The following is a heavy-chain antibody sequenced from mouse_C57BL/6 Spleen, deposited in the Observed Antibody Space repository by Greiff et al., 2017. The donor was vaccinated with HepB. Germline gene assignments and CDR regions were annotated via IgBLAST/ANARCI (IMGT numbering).Heavy chain of an antibody. D-gene: IGHD1-1*01. Sequence: VQLQQSGPELVKPGASVKISCKASGYAFSSSWMNWVKQRPGKGLEWIGRIYPGDGDTNYNGKFKGKATLTADKSSSTAYMQLSSLTSEDSAVYFCARGYYGSSYSYYFDYWGQGTTLTVSS. CDR2: IYPGDGDT. CDR3: ARGYYGSSYSYYFDY. J-gene: IGHJ2*01. V-gene: IGHV1-82*01. CDR1: GYAFSSSW.